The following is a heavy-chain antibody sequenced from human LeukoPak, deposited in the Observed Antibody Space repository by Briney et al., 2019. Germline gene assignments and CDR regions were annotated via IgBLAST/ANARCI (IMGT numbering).Heavy chain of an antibody. Sequence: SQTLSLTCAISGDSVSRNSSTWNWIRQSPSRGLEWLGRTYYRSKWHNDYVVSMKSRITINPDTSKNQFSLQLNSVTPEDTAVYYCARDIEQQLFHWGQGTLVTVSS. D-gene: IGHD6-13*01. CDR2: TYYRSKWHN. CDR3: ARDIEQQLFH. J-gene: IGHJ4*02. V-gene: IGHV6-1*01. CDR1: GDSVSRNSST.